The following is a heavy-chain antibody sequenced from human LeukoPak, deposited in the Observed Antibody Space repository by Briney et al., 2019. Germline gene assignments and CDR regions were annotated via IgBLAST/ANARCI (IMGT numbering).Heavy chain of an antibody. D-gene: IGHD6-19*01. CDR3: TTLPVASNFDY. CDR2: ISSSGSTT. V-gene: IGHV3-48*03. CDR1: GFSFSVYE. J-gene: IGHJ4*02. Sequence: PGGALTLSCAASGFSFSVYEIHWVRPAPGKGRGWIADISSSGSTTYYADSVKGRFAISRHNAKNSLYLQMNSPGAEDTAGYYCTTLPVASNFDYWGQGTLVTVSS.